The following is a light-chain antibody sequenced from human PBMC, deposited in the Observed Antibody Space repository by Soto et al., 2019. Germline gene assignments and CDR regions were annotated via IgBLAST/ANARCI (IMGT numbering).Light chain of an antibody. CDR1: ETVNNW. Sequence: DIQMTQSPSTLSASVGDRVTITCWASETVNNWLAWYQQKPGKAPKILIYDGTSLESGVPSRFSGSRSGTEFTLTISSLQPDDFATYYCQQYHSYSTFGQGTNVEVK. CDR2: DGT. CDR3: QQYHSYST. J-gene: IGKJ1*01. V-gene: IGKV1-5*01.